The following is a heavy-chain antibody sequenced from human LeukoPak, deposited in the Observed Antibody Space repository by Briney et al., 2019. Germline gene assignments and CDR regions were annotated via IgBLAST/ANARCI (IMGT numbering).Heavy chain of an antibody. V-gene: IGHV3-53*01. CDR1: GFTFNNYA. CDR3: ARAVLVRGVIHAFDI. CDR2: IYSGGST. D-gene: IGHD3-10*01. Sequence: GGSLRLSCVASGFTFNNYAMHWVRQAPGKGLEWVSVIYSGGSTYYADSVKGRFTISRDNSKNTLYLQMNSLRAEDTAVYYCARAVLVRGVIHAFDIWGQGTMVTVSS. J-gene: IGHJ3*02.